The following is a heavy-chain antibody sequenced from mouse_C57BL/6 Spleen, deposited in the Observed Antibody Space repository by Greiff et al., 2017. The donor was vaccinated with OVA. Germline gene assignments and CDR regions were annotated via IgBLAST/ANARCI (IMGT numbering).Heavy chain of an antibody. CDR1: GYTFTDYE. CDR2: IDPETGGT. D-gene: IGHD1-1*01. CDR3: TTYYYGSSYDAMDY. Sequence: QVTLKESGAELVRPGASVTLSCKASGYTFTDYEMHWVKQTPVHGLEWIGAIDPETGGTAYNQKFKGKAILTADKSSSTAYMELRSLTSEDSAVYYCTTYYYGSSYDAMDYWGQGTSVTVSS. V-gene: IGHV1-15*01. J-gene: IGHJ4*01.